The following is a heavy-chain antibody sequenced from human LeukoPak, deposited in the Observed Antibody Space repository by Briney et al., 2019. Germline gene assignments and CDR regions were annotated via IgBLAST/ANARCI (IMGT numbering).Heavy chain of an antibody. Sequence: SETLSPTCTVSGGSISSTTYYWAWIRQPPGKGLEWIGNIYHSGSTYYNPSLKSRVTISVDTSKNHFSLKLSSVTAADTAVYYCARAPGYCSSTSCYPDWYFDLWGRGTLVTVSS. J-gene: IGHJ2*01. CDR2: IYHSGST. CDR3: ARAPGYCSSTSCYPDWYFDL. V-gene: IGHV4-39*02. D-gene: IGHD2-2*01. CDR1: GGSISSTTYY.